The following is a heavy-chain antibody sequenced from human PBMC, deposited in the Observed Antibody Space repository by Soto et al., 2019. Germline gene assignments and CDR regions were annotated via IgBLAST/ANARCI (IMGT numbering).Heavy chain of an antibody. V-gene: IGHV1-18*01. Sequence: ASVKVSCKASGYTFTSYGISWVRQAPGQGLEWMGWISAYNGNTNYAQKLQGRVTMSTDTSTRKAYMELRSLRSDDTAVYYCARDHGGNWNYGLSWFDPWGQGTLVTVSS. D-gene: IGHD1-7*01. J-gene: IGHJ5*02. CDR2: ISAYNGNT. CDR3: ARDHGGNWNYGLSWFDP. CDR1: GYTFTSYG.